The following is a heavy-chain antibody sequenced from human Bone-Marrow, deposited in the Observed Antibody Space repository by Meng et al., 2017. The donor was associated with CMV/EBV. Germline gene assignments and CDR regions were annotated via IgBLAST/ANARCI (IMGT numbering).Heavy chain of an antibody. D-gene: IGHD6-13*01. CDR1: GYTLTELS. J-gene: IGHJ6*02. CDR3: TGYSSSWSRGYYYYYGMDV. CDR2: FDPEDGET. Sequence: ASVKVSCKVSGYTLTELSMHWVRQAPGKGLEWMGGFDPEDGETIYAQKFQGRVTMTRDTSISTAYMELSRLRSDDTAVYYCTGYSSSWSRGYYYYYGMDVWGQGTTVTVSS. V-gene: IGHV1-24*01.